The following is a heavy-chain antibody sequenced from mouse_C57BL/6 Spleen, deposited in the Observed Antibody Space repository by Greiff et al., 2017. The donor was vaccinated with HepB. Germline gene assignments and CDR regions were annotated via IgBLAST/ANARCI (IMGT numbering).Heavy chain of an antibody. Sequence: QVQLQQPGTELVKPGASVKLSCKASGYTFTSYWLHWVKQRPGQGLEWIGNINPSNGGTNFNEKFKSKATLTVDKSSSTTYMQLSSLTSEDSAVYYCARSILRFYAMDYWGQGTSVTVSS. CDR3: ARSILRFYAMDY. V-gene: IGHV1-53*01. D-gene: IGHD1-1*01. CDR1: GYTFTSYW. CDR2: INPSNGGT. J-gene: IGHJ4*01.